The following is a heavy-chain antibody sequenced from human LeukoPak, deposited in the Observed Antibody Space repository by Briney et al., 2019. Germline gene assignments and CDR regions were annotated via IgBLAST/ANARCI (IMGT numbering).Heavy chain of an antibody. CDR3: ARDSTLSRVITATTTYHYFYYIDV. Sequence: SVKVSCKASGGTFSSYAITWVRQAPGQGREWIGGIIPVFQTPNYAQNFRGRVTITTDESTRTAYMELSSLRSEDTAIYYCARDSTLSRVITATTTYHYFYYIDVWGKGTTVTISS. J-gene: IGHJ6*03. CDR1: GGTFSSYA. D-gene: IGHD3-22*01. CDR2: IIPVFQTP. V-gene: IGHV1-69*05.